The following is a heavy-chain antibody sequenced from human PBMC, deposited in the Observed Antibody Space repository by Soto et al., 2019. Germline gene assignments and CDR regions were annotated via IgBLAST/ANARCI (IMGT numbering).Heavy chain of an antibody. CDR3: ASRNYFDSRGYYQYYFDY. CDR1: GFVFSNYA. CDR2: ISGSGGST. J-gene: IGHJ4*02. Sequence: GGSLRLSCAASGFVFSNYAMSWVRQAPGKGLEWVSGISGSGGSTYYAASVKGRFTISRDNSKNTLYLQMNSLRAEDTALYFCASRNYFDSRGYYQYYFDYWGQGTLVTVSS. D-gene: IGHD3-22*01. V-gene: IGHV3-23*01.